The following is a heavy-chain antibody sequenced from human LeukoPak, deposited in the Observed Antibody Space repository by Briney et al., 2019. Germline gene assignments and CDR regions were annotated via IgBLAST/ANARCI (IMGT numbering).Heavy chain of an antibody. CDR3: ARGDGYCSGGSCMIFDY. CDR1: GYTFTSYG. J-gene: IGHJ4*02. V-gene: IGHV1-18*01. D-gene: IGHD2-15*01. CDR2: ISAYNGNT. Sequence: ASVKVSCKASGYTFTSYGISWARQAPGQGLEWMGWISAYNGNTNSAQKLQGRVTMTTDTSTSTGYMELRSLRSDDTAVYYCARGDGYCSGGSCMIFDYWGQGTLVTVSS.